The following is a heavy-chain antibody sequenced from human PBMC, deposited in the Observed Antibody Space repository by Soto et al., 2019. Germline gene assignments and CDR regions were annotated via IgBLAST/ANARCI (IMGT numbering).Heavy chain of an antibody. Sequence: PGGSLRLSCAASGFIFSSYGMNWVRQPPGTGLEWIGEINHSGSTNYNPSLKSRVTISVDTSKNQFSLKLTSVTAADTAVYYCARDKITGLFDYWGQGTLVTVSS. V-gene: IGHV4-34*01. CDR2: INHSGST. CDR1: GFIFSSYG. D-gene: IGHD2-8*02. CDR3: ARDKITGLFDY. J-gene: IGHJ4*02.